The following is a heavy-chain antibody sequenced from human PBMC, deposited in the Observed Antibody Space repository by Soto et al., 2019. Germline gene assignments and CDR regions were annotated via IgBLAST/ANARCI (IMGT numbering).Heavy chain of an antibody. CDR2: IYSVGST. Sequence: GGSLRLSCAASGFTVSGNYMSWVRQAPGKGLEWVSAIYSVGSTYYADSVKGRFTISRDNSKNTLYLQMNSLRAEDTAVYYCARAVTHERHFDYWGQGTLVTVSS. V-gene: IGHV3-66*01. J-gene: IGHJ4*02. CDR1: GFTVSGNY. D-gene: IGHD4-17*01. CDR3: ARAVTHERHFDY.